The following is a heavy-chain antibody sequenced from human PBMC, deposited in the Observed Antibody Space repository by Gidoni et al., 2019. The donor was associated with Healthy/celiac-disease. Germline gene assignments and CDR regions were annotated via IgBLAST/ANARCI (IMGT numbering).Heavy chain of an antibody. D-gene: IGHD3-22*01. CDR2: IIPIFGTA. CDR1: GGTFRSYA. Sequence: QVQLVQSGAEVKKPGSSVKVSCKASGGTFRSYAISWVRQAPGQGLEWMGGIIPIFGTANYAQKFQGRVTITADESTSTAYMELSSLRSEDTAVYYCAREDAGFYYDSSGYYSRGWFDPWGQGTLVTVSS. CDR3: AREDAGFYYDSSGYYSRGWFDP. V-gene: IGHV1-69*01. J-gene: IGHJ5*02.